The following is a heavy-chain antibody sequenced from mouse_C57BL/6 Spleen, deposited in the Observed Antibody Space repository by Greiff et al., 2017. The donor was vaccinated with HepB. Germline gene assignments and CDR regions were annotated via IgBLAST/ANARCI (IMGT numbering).Heavy chain of an antibody. CDR3: AKEGVYYGNYVYFDY. CDR1: GYSITSGYY. Sequence: VQLQQSGPGLVKPSQSLSLTCSVTGYSITSGYYWNWIRQFPGNKLEWMGYISYDGSNNYNPSLKNRISITRDTSKNQFFLKLNSVTTEDTATYYCAKEGVYYGNYVYFDYWGQGTTLTVSS. CDR2: ISYDGSN. V-gene: IGHV3-6*01. D-gene: IGHD2-1*01. J-gene: IGHJ2*01.